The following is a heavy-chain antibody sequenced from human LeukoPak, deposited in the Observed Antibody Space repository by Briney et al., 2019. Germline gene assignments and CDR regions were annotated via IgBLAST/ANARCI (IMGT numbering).Heavy chain of an antibody. Sequence: CXXXGGSFSGYYWSWLRQPPGKGLEWIGEINHSGSTNYNPSLKSRVTISVDTSKNQFSLKLSSVTAADTAVYYCGXXXXXXGWYRDYWGQGTLVTVSS. V-gene: IGHV4-34*01. D-gene: IGHD6-19*01. CDR1: GGSFSGYY. CDR2: INHSGST. J-gene: IGHJ4*02. CDR3: GXXXXXXGWYRDY.